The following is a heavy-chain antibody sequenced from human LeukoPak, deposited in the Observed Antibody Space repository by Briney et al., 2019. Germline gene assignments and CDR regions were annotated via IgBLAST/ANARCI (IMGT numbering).Heavy chain of an antibody. J-gene: IGHJ4*02. CDR1: GFTLSGFS. D-gene: IGHD6-19*01. CDR3: ARDQAALAQPGY. Sequence: PGGSLRLSCAASGFTLSGFSMNWVRQAPGKGLEWVSSISSSSSYIYYADSVKGRFTISRDNAKNSLYLQMNSLRAEDTAVYYCARDQAALAQPGYWGQGTLVTVSS. CDR2: ISSSSSYI. V-gene: IGHV3-21*01.